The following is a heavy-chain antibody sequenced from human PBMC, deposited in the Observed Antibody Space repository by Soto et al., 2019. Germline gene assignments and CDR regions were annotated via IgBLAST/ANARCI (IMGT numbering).Heavy chain of an antibody. CDR2: IWYDGSNK. J-gene: IGHJ3*02. V-gene: IGHV3-33*01. CDR3: ARARGTFWSGPTRAFDI. D-gene: IGHD3-3*01. CDR1: GFTFSSYG. Sequence: QVQLVESGGGAVQPGRSLRLSCAASGFTFSSYGMHWVRQAPGKGLEWVAVIWYDGSNKYYADSVKGRFTISRDNSKNTLYLQMNSLRAEDTAVYYCARARGTFWSGPTRAFDIWGQGTMVTVSS.